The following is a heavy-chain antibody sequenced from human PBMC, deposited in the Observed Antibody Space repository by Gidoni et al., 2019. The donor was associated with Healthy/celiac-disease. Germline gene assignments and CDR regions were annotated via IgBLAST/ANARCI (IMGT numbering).Heavy chain of an antibody. CDR3: ARGYCSGGSCYDGP. J-gene: IGHJ5*02. CDR2: IYHSGST. Sequence: QVQLQESGPGLVKPSETLSLTCAVSGYSISSGYYWGWIRQPPGKGLEWIGSIYHSGSTYYNPSLKSRVTISVDTSKNQFSLKLSSVTAADTAVYYCARGYCSGGSCYDGPWGQGTLVTVSS. CDR1: GYSISSGYY. D-gene: IGHD2-15*01. V-gene: IGHV4-38-2*01.